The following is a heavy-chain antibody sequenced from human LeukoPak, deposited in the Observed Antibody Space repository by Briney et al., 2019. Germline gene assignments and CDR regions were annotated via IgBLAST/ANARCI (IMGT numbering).Heavy chain of an antibody. CDR2: ISGSGGST. D-gene: IGHD3-10*01. Sequence: SGGSLRLSCAASGFTFSSYAMSWVRQAPGKGLEWVSAISGSGGSTYYADSVKGRFTISRDNSKNTLCLQMNSLRAEDTAVYYCAKDIQAYSYGSGNPTFDYWGQGTLVTVSS. CDR1: GFTFSSYA. V-gene: IGHV3-23*01. J-gene: IGHJ4*02. CDR3: AKDIQAYSYGSGNPTFDY.